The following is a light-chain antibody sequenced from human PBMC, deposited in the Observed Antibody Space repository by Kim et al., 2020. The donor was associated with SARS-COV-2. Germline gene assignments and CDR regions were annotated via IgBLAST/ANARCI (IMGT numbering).Light chain of an antibody. CDR1: RSISSW. V-gene: IGKV1-5*03. CDR2: KAS. J-gene: IGKJ5*01. CDR3: QQYNSYSIT. Sequence: ASVGDSVTITCRASRSISSWLAWYQQKPGKAPKLLIYKASSLESGVPSRFSGSGSGTEFTLTISSLQPDDFATYYCQQYNSYSITFGQGTRLEIQ.